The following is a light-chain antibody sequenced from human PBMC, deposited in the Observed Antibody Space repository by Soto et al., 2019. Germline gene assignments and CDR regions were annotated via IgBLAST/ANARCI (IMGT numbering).Light chain of an antibody. V-gene: IGLV2-14*01. J-gene: IGLJ2*01. CDR2: DVS. CDR3: SSYTSRITVV. CDR1: SSDVGGYNF. Sequence: QSVLTQPASVSGSPGQSITISCTGTSSDVGGYNFVSWYQQHPGKAPKLMIYDVSDRPSGVSSRFSGSKSGNTASLTISGLQAEDEADYYCSSYTSRITVVFGGGTKLTVL.